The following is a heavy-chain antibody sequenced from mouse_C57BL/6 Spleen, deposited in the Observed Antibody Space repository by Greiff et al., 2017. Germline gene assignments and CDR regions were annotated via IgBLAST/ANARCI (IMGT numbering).Heavy chain of an antibody. J-gene: IGHJ4*01. CDR3: ARGNYGNYPYYAMDY. Sequence: VQLQQSGPELVKPGASVKIPCKASGYTFTDYNMDWVKQSHGKSLEWIGDINPNNGGTIYNQKFKGKDTLTVDKSSSTAYMELRSLTSEDTAVYYCARGNYGNYPYYAMDYWGQGTSVTVSS. CDR2: INPNNGGT. CDR1: GYTFTDYN. V-gene: IGHV1-18*01. D-gene: IGHD2-1*01.